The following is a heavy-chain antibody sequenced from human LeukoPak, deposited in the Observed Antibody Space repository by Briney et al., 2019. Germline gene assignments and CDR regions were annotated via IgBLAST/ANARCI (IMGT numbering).Heavy chain of an antibody. V-gene: IGHV1-8*01. CDR3: ARVSAEEGMVRGVATYYYYGMDV. Sequence: RASVKASCKASGYTFTSYDINWVRQATGQGLEWMGWMNPNSGNTGYAQKFQGRVTMTRNTSISTAYMELSSLRSEDTAVYYCARVSAEEGMVRGVATYYYYGMDVWGQGTTVTVSS. D-gene: IGHD3-10*01. J-gene: IGHJ6*02. CDR2: MNPNSGNT. CDR1: GYTFTSYD.